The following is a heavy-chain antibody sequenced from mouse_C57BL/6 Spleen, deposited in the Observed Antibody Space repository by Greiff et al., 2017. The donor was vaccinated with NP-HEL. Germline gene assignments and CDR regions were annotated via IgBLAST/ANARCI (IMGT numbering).Heavy chain of an antibody. CDR1: GYSITSGYY. Sequence: VQLKESGPGLVKPSQSLSLTCSVTGYSITSGYYWNWIRQFPGNKLEWMGYISYDGSNNYNPSLKNRISITRDTSKNQFFLKLNSVTTEDTATYYCARALMSLYAMDYWGQGTSVTVSS. V-gene: IGHV3-6*01. CDR3: ARALMSLYAMDY. CDR2: ISYDGSN. D-gene: IGHD2-3*01. J-gene: IGHJ4*01.